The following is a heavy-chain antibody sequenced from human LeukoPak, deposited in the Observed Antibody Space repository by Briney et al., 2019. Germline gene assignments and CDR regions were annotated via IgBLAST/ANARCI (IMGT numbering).Heavy chain of an antibody. Sequence: PGGSLRLSCAASGFTFSSYSMNWVRQAPGKGLEWVSSISSSSSHIYYADSVKGRFTISRDNAKNSLYLQMNSLRAEDTAVYYCARMAYSNYDFDYWGQGTLVTVSS. D-gene: IGHD4-11*01. CDR1: GFTFSSYS. J-gene: IGHJ4*02. CDR3: ARMAYSNYDFDY. CDR2: ISSSSSHI. V-gene: IGHV3-21*01.